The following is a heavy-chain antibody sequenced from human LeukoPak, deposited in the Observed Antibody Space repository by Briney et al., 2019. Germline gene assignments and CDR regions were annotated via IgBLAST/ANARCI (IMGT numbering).Heavy chain of an antibody. D-gene: IGHD6-13*01. CDR2: ISFDGANK. Sequence: GGSLRLSCATSGFTFSMSSMHWVRLAPGKGLEWLAGISFDGANKFSGDSVKGRFSISRDNSKNTRYLQMNSLGLDDTAVYFCARGRAGIAAAGFDYWGQGTLVTVSS. J-gene: IGHJ4*02. CDR3: ARGRAGIAAAGFDY. V-gene: IGHV3-30*04. CDR1: GFTFSMSS.